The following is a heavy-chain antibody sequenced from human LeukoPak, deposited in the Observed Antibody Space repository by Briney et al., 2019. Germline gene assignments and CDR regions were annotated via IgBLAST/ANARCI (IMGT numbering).Heavy chain of an antibody. V-gene: IGHV4-30-2*01. CDR2: IYHSGST. CDR1: GGSISSGGYS. Sequence: SQTLSLTCAVSGGSISSGGYSWSWIRQPPGKGLEWIGYIYHSGSTYYNPSLKSRVTISVDRSKNQFSLKLSSVTAADTAVYYCAGGKNCSSPSCYTNFDYWGQGPRVTVSS. D-gene: IGHD2-2*02. CDR3: AGGKNCSSPSCYTNFDY. J-gene: IGHJ4*02.